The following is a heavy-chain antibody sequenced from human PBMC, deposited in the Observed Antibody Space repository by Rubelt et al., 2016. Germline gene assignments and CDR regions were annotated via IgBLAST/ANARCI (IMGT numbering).Heavy chain of an antibody. CDR3: ASSSGWYFDY. Sequence: QVQLVESGGGVVQPGWSLRLSCAASGFTFSSYAMHWVCQAPGKGLEWVAVISYAGTNKYYADSVKGRFTISRENSKNTLYLQMKSLGAEDTAVYYCASSSGWYFDYWGQGTLVTVSS. J-gene: IGHJ4*02. CDR2: ISYAGTNK. D-gene: IGHD6-19*01. CDR1: GFTFSSYA. V-gene: IGHV3-30*04.